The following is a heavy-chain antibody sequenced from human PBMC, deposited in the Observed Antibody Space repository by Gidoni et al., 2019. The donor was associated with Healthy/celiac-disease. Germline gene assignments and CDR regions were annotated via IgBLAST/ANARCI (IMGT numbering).Heavy chain of an antibody. D-gene: IGHD6-19*01. J-gene: IGHJ4*02. CDR1: GLTFSSDR. CDR3: ARDYSSGWYFGGSVY. V-gene: IGHV3-48*02. Sequence: EVQLVESGGGLVQPGGSLRLSCAASGLTFSSDRMNWVRQAPGKGLEWGSYISSSSSTIYYADSVKGRFTNSRDNAKNSLYLQMNSLRDEDTAVYYCARDYSSGWYFGGSVYWGQGTLVTVSS. CDR2: ISSSSSTI.